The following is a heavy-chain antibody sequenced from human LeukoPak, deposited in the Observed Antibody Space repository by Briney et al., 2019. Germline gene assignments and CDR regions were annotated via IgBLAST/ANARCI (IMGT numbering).Heavy chain of an antibody. D-gene: IGHD1-26*01. V-gene: IGHV3-23*01. J-gene: IGHJ4*02. CDR1: GFTFSTYA. CDR2: INSNGDEI. CDR3: AKTGGSPYYFDY. Sequence: GGSLRLSCAASGFTFSTYAMTWVRQAPGKGLEWVSGINSNGDEIYYADSVRGRFTISRDNSNNALYLQMDSLRTEDTAVYYCAKTGGSPYYFDYWGQGTLVTVSS.